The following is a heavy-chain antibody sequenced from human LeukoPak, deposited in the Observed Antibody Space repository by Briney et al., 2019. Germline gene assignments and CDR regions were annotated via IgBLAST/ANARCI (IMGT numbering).Heavy chain of an antibody. J-gene: IGHJ4*02. V-gene: IGHV4-59*01. Sequence: PSETLSLTCTVSGGSISSYYWSWIRQPPGKGLEWIGYIYYSGTTNYNPSLKSRVTISVDTSKNQFSLKLSSVTAADTAVYYCARLGYDGSGVHDYWGQGTLVTVSS. CDR3: ARLGYDGSGVHDY. D-gene: IGHD3-22*01. CDR2: IYYSGTT. CDR1: GGSISSYY.